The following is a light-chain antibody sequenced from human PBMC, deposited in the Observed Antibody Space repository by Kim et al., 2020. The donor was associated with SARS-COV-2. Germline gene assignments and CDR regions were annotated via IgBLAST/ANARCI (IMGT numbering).Light chain of an antibody. J-gene: IGLJ3*02. Sequence: GRRVATSCPERISSLGRKILHWRQQRPRTSTELVCYMNNQRPSGVRYRFSGSTAGTSATLAISGLRSEDEAEYYCATWDDSLSGWVFGGGTQLTVL. V-gene: IGLV1-47*01. CDR3: ATWDDSLSGWV. CDR1: ISSLGRKI. CDR2: MNN.